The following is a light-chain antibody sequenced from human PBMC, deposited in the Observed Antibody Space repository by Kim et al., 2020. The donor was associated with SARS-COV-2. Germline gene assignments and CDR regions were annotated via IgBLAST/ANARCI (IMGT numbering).Light chain of an antibody. J-gene: IGKJ5*01. CDR3: QQRGNWPT. CDR1: QSVKTY. CDR2: DAS. V-gene: IGKV3-11*01. Sequence: SFTPGERATLSCRASQSVKTYLAWYQHKPGQSPRLLIHDASNRATGVPPRFSGGGSGTDFTLTISSLEPEDFAVYYCQQRGNWPTFGQGTRLEIK.